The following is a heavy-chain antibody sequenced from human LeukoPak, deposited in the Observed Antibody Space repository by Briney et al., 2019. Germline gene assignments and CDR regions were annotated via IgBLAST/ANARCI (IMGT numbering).Heavy chain of an antibody. J-gene: IGHJ4*02. V-gene: IGHV3-23*01. D-gene: IGHD3-22*01. Sequence: GGSLRLSCAASGFSFSSYAMSWVRQAPGKGLEWVSAISGTGGTTYCADSVKGRFTVSRDNSRNTLYLQMNSLRVEDTAVYYCAREGYYYDSSGYRWGQGTLVTVSS. CDR2: ISGTGGTT. CDR1: GFSFSSYA. CDR3: AREGYYYDSSGYR.